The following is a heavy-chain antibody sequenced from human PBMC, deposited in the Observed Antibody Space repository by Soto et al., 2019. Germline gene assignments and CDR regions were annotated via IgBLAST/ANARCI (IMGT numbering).Heavy chain of an antibody. CDR3: ARERGIILLPVSPSLAPRGKAF. V-gene: IGHV3-30*14. Sequence: QVQLVESGGGLVQPGRTLRLSCAASGFTFSSYAMHWVRQAPGKGLEWVAVITYDGSNKYYAASVKGRFTISRDNSKNQLNLQMNSLPAQNPPVYYCARERGIILLPVSPSLAPRGKAFWGQRTTVT. J-gene: IGHJ6*01. D-gene: IGHD1-20*01. CDR1: GFTFSSYA. CDR2: ITYDGSNK.